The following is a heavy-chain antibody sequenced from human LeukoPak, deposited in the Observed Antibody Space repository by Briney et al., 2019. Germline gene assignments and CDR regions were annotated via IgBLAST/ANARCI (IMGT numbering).Heavy chain of an antibody. CDR2: IKQDGSEK. CDR3: ASLGEQWLVQYLNY. Sequence: GGSLRLSCEASGLTFNKYWMTWVRQAPGKGLEWVANIKQDGSEKNYVDSVKGRFTISRDNAKNSLSLRMNSLSAEDTAVYYCASLGEQWLVQYLNYWGQGTLVTVSS. V-gene: IGHV3-7*01. J-gene: IGHJ4*02. D-gene: IGHD6-19*01. CDR1: GLTFNKYW.